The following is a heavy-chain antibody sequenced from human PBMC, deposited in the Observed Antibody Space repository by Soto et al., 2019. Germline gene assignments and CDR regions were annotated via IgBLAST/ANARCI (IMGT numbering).Heavy chain of an antibody. V-gene: IGHV4-59*08. J-gene: IGHJ3*01. CDR2: AYYGGNT. Sequence: SETLSVTCTVAGDSISHYYGSWIRQPPGKGLEWIGYAYYGGNTNYNPSLKSRVSLSVDTSKSQFALKLNSVTVADTDVYYCAKHLSAWLRMEAFDVWGPGTMVTVS. CDR3: AKHLSAWLRMEAFDV. D-gene: IGHD5-12*01. CDR1: GDSISHYY.